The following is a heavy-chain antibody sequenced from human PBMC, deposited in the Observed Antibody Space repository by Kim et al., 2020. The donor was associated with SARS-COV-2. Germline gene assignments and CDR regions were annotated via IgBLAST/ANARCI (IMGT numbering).Heavy chain of an antibody. J-gene: IGHJ6*02. Sequence: SVKVSCKASGGTFSSYAISWVRQAPGQGLEWMGGIIPIFGTANYAQKFQGRVTITADESTSTAYMELSSLRSEDTAVYYCAREGLYGSGSYYYYGMDVWGQGTTVTVSS. CDR1: GGTFSSYA. V-gene: IGHV1-69*13. CDR2: IIPIFGTA. D-gene: IGHD3-10*01. CDR3: AREGLYGSGSYYYYGMDV.